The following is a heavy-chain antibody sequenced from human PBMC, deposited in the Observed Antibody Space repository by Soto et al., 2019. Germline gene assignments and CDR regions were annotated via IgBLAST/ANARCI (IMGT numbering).Heavy chain of an antibody. D-gene: IGHD3-16*01. CDR1: GYTFTSYG. CDR2: ISAYNGNT. Sequence: ASVKVSCKASGYTFTSYGISWVRQAPGQGLEWMGWISAYNGNTNYAQKLQGRVTMTTDTSTSTAYMELRSLRSDDTAVYYCARDYRYDYIWGSHPNTPTDAFDIWGQGTMVTVSS. J-gene: IGHJ3*02. CDR3: ARDYRYDYIWGSHPNTPTDAFDI. V-gene: IGHV1-18*01.